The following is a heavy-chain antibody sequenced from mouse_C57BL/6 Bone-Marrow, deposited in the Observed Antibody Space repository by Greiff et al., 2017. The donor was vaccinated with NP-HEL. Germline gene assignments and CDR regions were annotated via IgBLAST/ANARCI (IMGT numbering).Heavy chain of an antibody. J-gene: IGHJ3*01. CDR1: GYTFTSYW. CDR3: AREATRFYDGSYRLAY. V-gene: IGHV1-59*01. Sequence: QVQLQQPGAELVRPGTSVKLSCKASGYTFTSYWMHWVKQRPGQGLEWIGVIDPSDSYTNYNQKFKGKATLTVDTSSSTAYMQLSSLTSEDSAVYYCAREATRFYDGSYRLAYWGQGTLVTVSA. CDR2: IDPSDSYT. D-gene: IGHD2-3*01.